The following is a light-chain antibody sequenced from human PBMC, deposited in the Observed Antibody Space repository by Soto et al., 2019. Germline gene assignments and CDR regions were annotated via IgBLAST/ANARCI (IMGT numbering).Light chain of an antibody. CDR1: SSNIGACYD. CDR3: QSYDSSLISYV. J-gene: IGLJ1*01. V-gene: IGLV1-40*01. Sequence: QSVLTQPPSVSGAPGQRVTISCTGSSSNIGACYDVHWYQQLPGTAPKLLIYGNSNRPSGVPDRFSGSKSGTSASLAITGLQAEDEADYYCQSYDSSLISYVFGAGTKVTVL. CDR2: GNS.